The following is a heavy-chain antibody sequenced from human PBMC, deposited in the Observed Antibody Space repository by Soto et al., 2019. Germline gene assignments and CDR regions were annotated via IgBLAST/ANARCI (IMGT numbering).Heavy chain of an antibody. V-gene: IGHV3-13*05. J-gene: IGHJ6*02. D-gene: IGHD1-26*01. CDR1: GFTFSDYY. Sequence: GGSLRLSCAASGFTFSDYYMSWVRQAPGKGLEWVSAIGSAHDPYYLGSVKGRFSISRENAKNSLYLQMNSLTTGDTAVYYCARAYLGRLPRRADYYYALDVWGQGTTVTVSS. CDR2: IGSAHDP. CDR3: ARAYLGRLPRRADYYYALDV.